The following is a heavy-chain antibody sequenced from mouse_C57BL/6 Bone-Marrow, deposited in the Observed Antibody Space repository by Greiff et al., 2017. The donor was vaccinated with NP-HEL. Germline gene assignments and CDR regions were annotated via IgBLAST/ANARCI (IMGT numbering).Heavy chain of an antibody. Sequence: EVQLVESGGGLVQPGESLKLSCESNEYEFPSHDMSWVRKTPEKRLELVAAINSDGGSTYYPDTMERRFIISRDNTKKTLYLQMSSLRSEDTALYYCTRHGITTVVADWYFGVWGTGTTVTVSS. V-gene: IGHV5-2*01. J-gene: IGHJ1*03. D-gene: IGHD1-1*01. CDR1: EYEFPSHD. CDR2: INSDGGST. CDR3: TRHGITTVVADWYFGV.